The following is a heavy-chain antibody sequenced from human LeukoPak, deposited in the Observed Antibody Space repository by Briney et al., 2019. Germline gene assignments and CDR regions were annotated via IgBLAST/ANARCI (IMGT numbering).Heavy chain of an antibody. CDR3: ARGRFSTPKTKGTYDYYGMDV. Sequence: SVKVSCKASGGTFSNYALSWVRRAPGQGLEWMGGIVSLFGTANYAQKFQGRVTITADESTSTAYMELSSLRSEDTAVYYCARGRFSTPKTKGTYDYYGMDVWGQGTTVTVSS. CDR2: IVSLFGTA. CDR1: GGTFSNYA. V-gene: IGHV1-69*13. J-gene: IGHJ6*02.